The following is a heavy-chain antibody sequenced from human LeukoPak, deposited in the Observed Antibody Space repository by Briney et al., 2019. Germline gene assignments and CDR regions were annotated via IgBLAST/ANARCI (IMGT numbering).Heavy chain of an antibody. J-gene: IGHJ3*02. CDR2: ISSTGSSV. V-gene: IGHV3-11*04. Sequence: PGGSLRLSCAASGFTVSSNYMSWVRQAPGKGLEWLSYISSTGSSVYYADSVKGRFTVSRDNAKNSLYLQMNSLTAEDTAVYYCARKDGPVNIWGQGTMVTVSS. CDR1: GFTVSSNY. D-gene: IGHD3-16*02. CDR3: ARKDGPVNI.